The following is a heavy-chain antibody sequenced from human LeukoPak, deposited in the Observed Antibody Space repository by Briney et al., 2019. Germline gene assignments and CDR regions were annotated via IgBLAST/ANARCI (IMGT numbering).Heavy chain of an antibody. J-gene: IGHJ3*02. D-gene: IGHD6-6*01. Sequence: SETLSLTCTVSGGSISSGDYYWSWIRQPPGKGLEWIGYIYYSGSTYYNPSLKSRVTLSVDTSKNQFSLKLSSVTAADTAVYYCARSSIAARHSAFDIWGQGTMVTVSS. CDR1: GGSISSGDYY. CDR3: ARSSIAARHSAFDI. CDR2: IYYSGST. V-gene: IGHV4-30-4*08.